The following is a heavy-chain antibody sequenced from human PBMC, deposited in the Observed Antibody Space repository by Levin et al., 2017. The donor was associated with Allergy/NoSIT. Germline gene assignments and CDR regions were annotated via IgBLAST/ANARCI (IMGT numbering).Heavy chain of an antibody. V-gene: IGHV3-21*01. D-gene: IGHD3-22*01. J-gene: IGHJ4*02. CDR3: ARDLTFYYDSSGYYPFDY. Sequence: GGSLRLSCAASGFTFSSNSMNWVRQAPGKGLEWVSSISSSSSYIYYADSVKGRFTISSDNAKNSLFLQMNSLRAEDTAMYFCARDLTFYYDSSGYYPFDYWGQGTLVTVSS. CDR1: GFTFSSNS. CDR2: ISSSSSYI.